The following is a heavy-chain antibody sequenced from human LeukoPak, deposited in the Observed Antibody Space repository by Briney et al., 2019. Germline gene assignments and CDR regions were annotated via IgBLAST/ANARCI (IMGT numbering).Heavy chain of an antibody. CDR1: GASINTYY. CDR3: VKGRDGFDI. Sequence: SETLSLTCTVSGASINTYYWSWIRQPPGKGLEWIGYIYYTGSTNNNPSLRGRVTISLDTSKNQFSLKLRSVSAAYTAVYYCVKGRDGFDIWGQGTMVTVSS. J-gene: IGHJ3*02. CDR2: IYYTGST. D-gene: IGHD5-24*01. V-gene: IGHV4-59*01.